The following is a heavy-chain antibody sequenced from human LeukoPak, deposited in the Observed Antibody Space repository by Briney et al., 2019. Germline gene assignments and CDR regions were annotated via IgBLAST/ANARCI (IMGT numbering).Heavy chain of an antibody. J-gene: IGHJ4*02. CDR2: ISGSGGST. CDR1: GFTFSSYA. V-gene: IGHV3-23*01. D-gene: IGHD3-22*01. Sequence: QPGGSLRLSCAASGFTFSSYAMSWVRQAPGKGLEWVSAISGSGGSTYYADSVKGRFTISRDDSKNTLYLQMNSLRAEDTAVYYCAKVSPFFGDPTYYYDSSGYSDYWGQGTLVTVSS. CDR3: AKVSPFFGDPTYYYDSSGYSDY.